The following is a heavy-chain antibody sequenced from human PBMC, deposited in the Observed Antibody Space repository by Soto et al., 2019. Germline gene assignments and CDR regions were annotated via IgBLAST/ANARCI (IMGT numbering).Heavy chain of an antibody. Sequence: PSDTLYLICAYYCVAFPDYHWSWKSKPSCKVLEWIGEINHSGSTKYNPSLKSRVTISVDTSKNQFSLKLSSVTAADTAVYYCARGFEQWAMLGRYDYYGMDVWGQGTTVS. D-gene: IGHD6-19*01. CDR1: CVAFPDYH. V-gene: IGHV4-34*01. J-gene: IGHJ6*02. CDR3: ARGFEQWAMLGRYDYYGMDV. CDR2: INHSGST.